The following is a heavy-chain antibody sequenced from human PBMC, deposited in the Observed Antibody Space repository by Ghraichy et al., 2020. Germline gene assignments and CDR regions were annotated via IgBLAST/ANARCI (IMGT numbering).Heavy chain of an antibody. CDR2: ISWNSGSI. V-gene: IGHV3-9*01. J-gene: IGHJ4*02. D-gene: IGHD6-13*01. Sequence: SLNISCAASGFTFDDYVMHWVRQAPGKGLEWVSGISWNSGSIGYADSVKGRFTISRDNAKNSLYLQMNSLRAEDTALYYCAKGQTQTPPSPYSSSWSAAINDYWGQGTLVTVSS. CDR1: GFTFDDYV. CDR3: AKGQTQTPPSPYSSSWSAAINDY.